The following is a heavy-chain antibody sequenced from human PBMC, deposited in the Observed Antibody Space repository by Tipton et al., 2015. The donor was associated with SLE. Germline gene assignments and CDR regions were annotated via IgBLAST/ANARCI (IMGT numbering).Heavy chain of an antibody. CDR2: IYYSGST. J-gene: IGHJ4*02. CDR3: ARAYSYGYDY. D-gene: IGHD5-18*01. Sequence: LRLSCTVSGGSISSSSYYWGWIRQPPGKGLEWIGSIYYSGSTNYNPSLKSRVTISVDTSKNQFSLKLSSVTAADTAVYYCARAYSYGYDYWGQGTLVTVSS. CDR1: GGSISSSSYY. V-gene: IGHV4-39*07.